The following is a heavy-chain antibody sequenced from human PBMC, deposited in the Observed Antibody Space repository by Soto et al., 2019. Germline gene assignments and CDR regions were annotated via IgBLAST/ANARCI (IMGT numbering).Heavy chain of an antibody. CDR1: GLTFSSYA. J-gene: IGHJ3*02. CDR3: AREDEQWLVDAFDI. CDR2: ISYDGSNK. Sequence: QPGGSLRLSCAASGLTFSSYAMHWVRQAPGKGLEWVAVISYDGSNKYYADSVKGRFTISRDNSKNTLYLQMNSLRAEDTAVYYCAREDEQWLVDAFDIWGQGTMVTV. D-gene: IGHD6-19*01. V-gene: IGHV3-30-3*01.